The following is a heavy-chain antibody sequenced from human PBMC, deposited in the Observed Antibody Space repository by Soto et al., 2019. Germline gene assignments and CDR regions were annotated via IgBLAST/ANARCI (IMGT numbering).Heavy chain of an antibody. V-gene: IGHV4-59*01. CDR1: GGSISSYY. J-gene: IGHJ4*02. CDR3: ARASIWPPYYFDY. Sequence: SETLSLTCTVSGGSISSYYWSWIRQPPGKGLEWIGYIYYSGSTNYNPSLKSRVTISVDTSKNQFSLKLSSVTAADTAVYYCARASIWPPYYFDYWGQGTLVTVSS. CDR2: IYYSGST.